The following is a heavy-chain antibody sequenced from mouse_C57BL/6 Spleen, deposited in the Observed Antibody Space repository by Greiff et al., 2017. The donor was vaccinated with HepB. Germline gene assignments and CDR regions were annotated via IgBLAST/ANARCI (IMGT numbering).Heavy chain of an antibody. Sequence: VQLQQSGAELARPGASVKMSCKASGYTFTSYTMHWVKQGPGQGLEWIGYINPSSGYTKYNQKFKDKATLTADKSSSTAYMQLSSLTSEDSAVYYCARLVHFDYWGQGTTLTVSS. CDR2: INPSSGYT. J-gene: IGHJ2*01. CDR1: GYTFTSYT. V-gene: IGHV1-4*01. D-gene: IGHD2-2*01. CDR3: ARLVHFDY.